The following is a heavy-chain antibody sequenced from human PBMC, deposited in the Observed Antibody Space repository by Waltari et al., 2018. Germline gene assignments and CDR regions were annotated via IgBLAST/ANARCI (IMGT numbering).Heavy chain of an antibody. CDR3: ARVSSIVGAITAFDI. V-gene: IGHV1-2*02. CDR1: GYTFTGYY. Sequence: QVQLVQSGAEVKKPGASVKVSCKASGYTFTGYYMHWVRQAPGQGLEWMGWINPNSGGTNDAQKFKGRVTMTRDTSISTAYMELSRLRSDDTAVYYCARVSSIVGAITAFDIWGQGTMVTVSS. J-gene: IGHJ3*02. D-gene: IGHD1-26*01. CDR2: INPNSGGT.